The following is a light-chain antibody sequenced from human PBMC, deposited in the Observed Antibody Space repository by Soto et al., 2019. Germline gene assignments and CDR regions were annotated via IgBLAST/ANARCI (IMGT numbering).Light chain of an antibody. CDR3: QQTYSTPYT. V-gene: IGKV1-39*01. CDR1: QSISNY. J-gene: IGKJ2*01. CDR2: AAS. Sequence: DIHMTQSPSSLSASVGDRVTVTCRASQSISNYLNWYQQKPGKAPKVLIYAASSLESGVPSRVSGSGSGTDFTLTITSLQPEDFATYYCQQTYSTPYTFGQGTKLEIK.